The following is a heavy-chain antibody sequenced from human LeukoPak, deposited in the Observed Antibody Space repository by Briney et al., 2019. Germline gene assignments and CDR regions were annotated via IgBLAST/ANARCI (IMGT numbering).Heavy chain of an antibody. V-gene: IGHV3-23*01. D-gene: IGHD3-22*01. CDR3: AKGSFYDSSGYPKA. J-gene: IGHJ4*02. CDR1: GFTFSSYA. CDR2: ISGSGGST. Sequence: GGSLRLSCAASGFTFSSYAMSWVRQAPGKGLEWVSAISGSGGSTYYADSVKGRFTISRDNSKNTLNLQMNSLRAEDTAVYYCAKGSFYDSSGYPKAWGQGTLVTVSS.